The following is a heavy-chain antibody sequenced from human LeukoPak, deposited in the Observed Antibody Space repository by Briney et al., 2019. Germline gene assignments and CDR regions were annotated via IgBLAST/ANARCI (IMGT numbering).Heavy chain of an antibody. D-gene: IGHD6-19*01. CDR2: IYYSGST. CDR1: DGSISSSNYY. Sequence: SETLSLTCTVSDGSISSSNYYWGWIRQPPGKGLEWIGNIYYSGSTSYNPSLKSRVTISVDMSKNQFSLKLSSVTAADTAVYYCARNFCSGWFDYWGQGTLVTVSS. CDR3: ARNFCSGWFDY. J-gene: IGHJ4*02. V-gene: IGHV4-39*07.